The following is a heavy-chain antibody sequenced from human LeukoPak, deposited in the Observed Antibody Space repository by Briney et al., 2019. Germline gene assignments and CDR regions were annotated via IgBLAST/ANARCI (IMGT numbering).Heavy chain of an antibody. V-gene: IGHV3-15*07. CDR2: IKSKADGGTT. D-gene: IGHD6-6*01. CDR3: TSFTISSGFP. CDR1: GFTFSSYG. J-gene: IGHJ5*02. Sequence: GGSLRLSCAASGFTFSSYGMHWVRQAPGKGLEWVGRIKSKADGGTTDYAAPVKGRFSISRDDSTNTLYLQMNSLKAEDTAVYYCTSFTISSGFPWGQGTLVTVSS.